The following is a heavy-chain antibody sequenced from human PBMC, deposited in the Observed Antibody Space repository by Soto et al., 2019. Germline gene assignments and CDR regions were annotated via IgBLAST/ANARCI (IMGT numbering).Heavy chain of an antibody. CDR2: LSGDGKAT. Sequence: EVRLLESGGGLVQPGGSLRLSCAASGLTVGSSAMTWVRQAPGKGLEWISSLSGDGKATYYADSVKGRFTISRDISKNTLFLQMDSLRVEDTAIYFYARITRSWGQGTRVTVSS. J-gene: IGHJ5*02. V-gene: IGHV3-23*01. CDR1: GLTVGSSA. D-gene: IGHD3-3*01. CDR3: ARITRS.